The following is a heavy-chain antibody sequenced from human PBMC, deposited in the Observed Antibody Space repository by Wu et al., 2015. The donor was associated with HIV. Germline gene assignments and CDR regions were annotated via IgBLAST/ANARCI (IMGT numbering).Heavy chain of an antibody. J-gene: IGHJ4*02. CDR3: ARARRPVADALELDL. D-gene: IGHD6-19*01. V-gene: IGHV1-2*02. Sequence: QVHLVQSGAEVKKPGASVKVSCKASGYTFSDYGVHWVRQAPGQGLEWMGWINHNSGGATYAQKFQDRVAMTRDTSIDTAFMDLNRLKFDDTAVYYCARARRPVADALELDLWGQGTLVTVSS. CDR1: GYTFSDYG. CDR2: INHNSGGA.